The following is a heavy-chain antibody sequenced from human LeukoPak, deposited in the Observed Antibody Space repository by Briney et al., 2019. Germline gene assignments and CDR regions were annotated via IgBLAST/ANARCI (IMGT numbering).Heavy chain of an antibody. V-gene: IGHV4-39*07. CDR2: IYYSGST. CDR1: GCSISSSSYY. J-gene: IGHJ5*02. CDR3: ARDVFGHQGGYYLDWFDP. D-gene: IGHD3-22*01. Sequence: SETLSLTCTVSGCSISSSSYYWGWLRQPPGKGLEWIGSIYYSGSTYYNPSLKSRVTISVDTSKNQFSLKLSSVTAADTAVYYCARDVFGHQGGYYLDWFDPWGQGTLVTVSS.